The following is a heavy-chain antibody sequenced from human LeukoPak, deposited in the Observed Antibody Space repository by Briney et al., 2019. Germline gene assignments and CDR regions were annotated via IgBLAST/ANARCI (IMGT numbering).Heavy chain of an antibody. V-gene: IGHV1-69*04. J-gene: IGHJ6*02. CDR1: GGTFSSYA. CDR2: IIPILGIA. CDR3: ARDHYYYYGMDV. Sequence: SVKVSCKASGGTFSSYAISWVRQAPGQGLEWMGRIIPILGIANYAQKFQGRVTITADKSTSTAYMELSSLRSEDTAVYYCARDHYYYYGMDVWGQGTTVTVSS.